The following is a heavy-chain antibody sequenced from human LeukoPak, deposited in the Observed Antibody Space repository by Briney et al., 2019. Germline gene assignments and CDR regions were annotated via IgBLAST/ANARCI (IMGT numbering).Heavy chain of an antibody. CDR1: GFTFSNYG. J-gene: IGHJ4*02. D-gene: IGHD2-15*01. CDR3: AKPMGSCSGGNCYSFDY. Sequence: PGGSLRLSCAASGFTFSNYGMHWVRQAPGKGLEWVAVMSYDGSNEDYADSVKGRFTIFRDNSKDTLYLQMNSVRAEDTAVYYCAKPMGSCSGGNCYSFDYWGQGTLVTVSP. V-gene: IGHV3-30*18. CDR2: MSYDGSNE.